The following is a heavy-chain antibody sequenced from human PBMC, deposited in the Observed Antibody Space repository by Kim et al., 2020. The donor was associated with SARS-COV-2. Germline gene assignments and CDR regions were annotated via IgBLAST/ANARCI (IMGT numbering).Heavy chain of an antibody. D-gene: IGHD6-13*01. Sequence: KGRFTISRDNAKNSLYLQMNSLRDEDTAVYYCARLKQQLVKIYYYYGMDVWGQGTTVTVSS. V-gene: IGHV3-48*02. CDR3: ARLKQQLVKIYYYYGMDV. J-gene: IGHJ6*02.